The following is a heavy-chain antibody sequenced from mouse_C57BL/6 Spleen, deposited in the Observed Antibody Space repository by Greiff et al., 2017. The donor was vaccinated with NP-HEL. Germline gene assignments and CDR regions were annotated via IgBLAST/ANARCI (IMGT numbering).Heavy chain of an antibody. Sequence: QVQLQQPGAELVKPGASVKVSCKASGYTFTSYWLHWVKQRPGQGLEWLGRIHPSDSDTNYNQKFKGKATLTVDKSSSTAYMQLSSLTSEDSAVYYCAIGRYDGYNNAMDYWGQGTSVTVSS. V-gene: IGHV1-74*01. CDR2: IHPSDSDT. D-gene: IGHD2-3*01. CDR3: AIGRYDGYNNAMDY. CDR1: GYTFTSYW. J-gene: IGHJ4*01.